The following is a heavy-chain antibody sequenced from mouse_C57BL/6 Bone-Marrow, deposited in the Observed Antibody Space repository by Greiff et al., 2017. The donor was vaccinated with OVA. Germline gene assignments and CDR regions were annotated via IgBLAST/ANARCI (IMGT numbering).Heavy chain of an antibody. J-gene: IGHJ1*03. D-gene: IGHD2-3*01. Sequence: VQLQQSGAELVRPGASVTLSCKASGYTFTDYEMSWVKQTTVHGLEWIGAIDPETGGTAYNQKFKGKAILTADKSSSTAYMELRSLTSEDSAVYYCTSSWLLRNVDVWGTGTTVTVSS. CDR1: GYTFTDYE. CDR3: TSSWLLRNVDV. V-gene: IGHV1-15*01. CDR2: IDPETGGT.